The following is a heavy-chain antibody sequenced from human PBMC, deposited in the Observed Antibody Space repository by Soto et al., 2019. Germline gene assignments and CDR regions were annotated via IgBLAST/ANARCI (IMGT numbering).Heavy chain of an antibody. CDR1: GFTFSDYY. CDR2: VSTRGSTV. V-gene: IGHV3-11*01. J-gene: IGHJ6*03. Sequence: PGGSLRLSCAGSGFTFSDYYINWVRQAPGKGLEWIPYVSTRGSTVNYADSVEGRFTIFRDNAENSLYLQMNSLRPEDTAIYYCAREGGFWSGSYPPSQYYYMDVWGKGTTVTVSS. CDR3: AREGGFWSGSYPPSQYYYMDV. D-gene: IGHD3-3*01.